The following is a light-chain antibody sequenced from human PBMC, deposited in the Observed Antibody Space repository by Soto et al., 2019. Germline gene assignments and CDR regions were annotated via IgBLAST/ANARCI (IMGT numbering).Light chain of an antibody. CDR3: QQFHNWPLT. V-gene: IGKV3-15*01. CDR1: QTITNNF. Sequence: DIVLTQSPGILALSPGDSATLSCRASQTITNNFLAWYQQKLGQRPRLLIYGASTRAIGIPARFSGSGSGTEFTLTISRLQSEDFAVYYCQQFHNWPLTFGGGTKVDIK. J-gene: IGKJ4*01. CDR2: GAS.